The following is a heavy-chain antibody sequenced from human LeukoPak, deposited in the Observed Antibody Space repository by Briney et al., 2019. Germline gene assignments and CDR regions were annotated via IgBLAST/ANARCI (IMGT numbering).Heavy chain of an antibody. CDR2: MNPNSGNT. D-gene: IGHD3-22*01. V-gene: IGHV1-8*01. CDR3: ARGSTYYYDSSGYYYGY. Sequence: GASVKVSCKASGYTFTSYVINWVGQATGQWLEWMGWMNPNSGNTGYAQKFQGRVTMTRNTSISTAYMELSSLRSEDTAVYYCARGSTYYYDSSGYYYGYWGQGTLVTVSS. CDR1: GYTFTSYV. J-gene: IGHJ4*02.